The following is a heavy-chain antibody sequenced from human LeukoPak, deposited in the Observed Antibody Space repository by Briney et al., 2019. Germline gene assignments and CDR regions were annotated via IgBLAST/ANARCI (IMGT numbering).Heavy chain of an antibody. J-gene: IGHJ4*02. Sequence: GGSLRLSCAASGFTFISYGMHWVRQAPGKGLEWVSAISGSGGSTYYADSVKGRFTISRDNSKNTLYLQMNSLRAEDTAVYYCAKDGYFDYGDYSNYWGQGTLVTVSS. CDR3: AKDGYFDYGDYSNY. CDR2: ISGSGGST. D-gene: IGHD4-17*01. CDR1: GFTFISYG. V-gene: IGHV3-23*01.